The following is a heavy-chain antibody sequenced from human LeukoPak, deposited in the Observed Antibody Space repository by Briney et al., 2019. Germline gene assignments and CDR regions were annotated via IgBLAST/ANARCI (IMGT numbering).Heavy chain of an antibody. CDR1: GFTFSSYS. J-gene: IGHJ4*02. CDR2: ISSSSSYI. Sequence: GGSLRLSCAVSGFTFSSYSMNWVRQAPGKGLEWVSSISSSSSYISYADSVRGRFTISRDNAKNSLFLQMNSLRAEDTAVYYCAREVAAAGIDYRGQGTLVTVSS. D-gene: IGHD6-13*01. V-gene: IGHV3-21*01. CDR3: AREVAAAGIDY.